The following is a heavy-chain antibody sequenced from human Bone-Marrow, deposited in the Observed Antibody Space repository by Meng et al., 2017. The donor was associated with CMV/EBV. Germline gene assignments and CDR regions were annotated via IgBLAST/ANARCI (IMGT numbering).Heavy chain of an antibody. Sequence: GESLKISCAASGFTFSSYAMSWVRQAPGKGLEWVSVISGSGGSTYYADSVKGRFTISRDNSKNTLYLQMNSLRAEDTAVYYCAKVGTMILLYYFDYWGQGTLVTVSS. CDR1: GFTFSSYA. CDR2: ISGSGGST. CDR3: AKVGTMILLYYFDY. D-gene: IGHD3-22*01. J-gene: IGHJ4*02. V-gene: IGHV3-23*01.